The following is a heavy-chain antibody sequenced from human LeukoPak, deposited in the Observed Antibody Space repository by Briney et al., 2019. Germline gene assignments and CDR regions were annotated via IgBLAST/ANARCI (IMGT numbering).Heavy chain of an antibody. Sequence: SVKVSCKASGGTFSSYAISWVRQAPGQGLEWMGGIIPIFGTANYAQKFQGRATITADESTSTAYMELSSLRSEDTAVYYCARNAIRGVIIPNWFDPWGQGTLVTVSS. D-gene: IGHD3-10*01. CDR1: GGTFSSYA. CDR2: IIPIFGTA. J-gene: IGHJ5*02. V-gene: IGHV1-69*13. CDR3: ARNAIRGVIIPNWFDP.